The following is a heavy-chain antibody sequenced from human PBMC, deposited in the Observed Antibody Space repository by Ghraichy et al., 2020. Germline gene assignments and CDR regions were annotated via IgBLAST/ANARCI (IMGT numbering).Heavy chain of an antibody. V-gene: IGHV4-4*07. CDR3: ARMIVRPAPTRGPSNYYHMDV. CDR1: GGSISRDH. Sequence: SETLSLTCTVSGGSISRDHWSWIRQPAGKGLEWIGLIYSSGSINYNPSLKSRVTMSVDTSKNQFSLKLSSVTAADTAVYYCARMIVRPAPTRGPSNYYHMDVWGKGTTVTVSS. J-gene: IGHJ6*03. CDR2: IYSSGSI. D-gene: IGHD2-2*01.